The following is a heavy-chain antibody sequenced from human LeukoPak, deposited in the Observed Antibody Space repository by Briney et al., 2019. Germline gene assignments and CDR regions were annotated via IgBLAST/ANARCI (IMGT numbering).Heavy chain of an antibody. D-gene: IGHD3-16*02. V-gene: IGHV1-69*05. J-gene: IGHJ4*02. CDR2: IIPIFGTA. Sequence: ASVKVSCKASGGTFSGYAISWVRQAPGQGLEWMGRIIPIFGTANYAQKFQGRVTITTDESTSTAYMELSSLRSEDTAVYYCANTYYDYVWGSYRLDYWGQGTLVTVSS. CDR1: GGTFSGYA. CDR3: ANTYYDYVWGSYRLDY.